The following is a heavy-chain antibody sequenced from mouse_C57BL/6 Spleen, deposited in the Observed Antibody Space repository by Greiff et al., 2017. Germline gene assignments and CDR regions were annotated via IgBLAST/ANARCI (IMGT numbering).Heavy chain of an antibody. CDR1: GYTFTSYW. V-gene: IGHV1-61*01. D-gene: IGHD2-1*01. CDR2: IYPSDSET. CDR3: ARKIYYDNYSRYFDV. J-gene: IGHJ1*03. Sequence: VQLQQPGAELVRPGSSVKLSCKASGYTFTSYWMDWVKQRPGQGLEWIGNIYPSDSETHYNQKFKGKATLTVDKSSSTAYMQLSSLTSEDSAVYFCARKIYYDNYSRYFDVWGTGTTVTVSS.